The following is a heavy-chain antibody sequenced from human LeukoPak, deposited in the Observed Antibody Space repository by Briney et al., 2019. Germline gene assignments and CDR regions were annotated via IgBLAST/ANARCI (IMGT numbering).Heavy chain of an antibody. J-gene: IGHJ5*02. V-gene: IGHV5-51*01. Sequence: GESPKISCKGSGYSFTSYWIGWVRQMPGKGLEWMGIIYPGDSDTRYSPSFQGQVTISADKSISTAYLQWSSLKASDTAMYYCARYDYYDSSGYFNWFDPWGQGTLVTVSS. D-gene: IGHD3-22*01. CDR2: IYPGDSDT. CDR3: ARYDYYDSSGYFNWFDP. CDR1: GYSFTSYW.